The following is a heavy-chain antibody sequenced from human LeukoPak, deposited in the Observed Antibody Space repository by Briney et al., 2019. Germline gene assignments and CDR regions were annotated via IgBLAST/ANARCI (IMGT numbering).Heavy chain of an antibody. CDR3: ARARLRITMVRGVIPGIGY. J-gene: IGHJ4*02. CDR1: GYTFTGYY. D-gene: IGHD3-10*01. CDR2: INPNSGGT. V-gene: IGHV1-2*02. Sequence: GASVKVSCKASGYTFTGYYMHWVRQAPGQGLEWMGWINPNSGGTNYAQKFQGRVTMTRDTSISTAYMELSRLRSDDTAVYYCARARLRITMVRGVIPGIGYWGQGTLVTVSS.